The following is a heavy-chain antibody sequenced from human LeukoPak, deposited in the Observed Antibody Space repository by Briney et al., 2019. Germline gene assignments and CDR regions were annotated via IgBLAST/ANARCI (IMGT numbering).Heavy chain of an antibody. CDR3: ARRLTQYDCFDP. CDR2: TYYRSTWYN. CDR1: GDSDSSNSVT. V-gene: IGHV6-1*01. Sequence: SQTLSLTCAISGDSDSSNSVTWNWIRQSPSRGLEWLGRTYYRSTWYNDYAVSVRGRITVNPDTSKNQFSLHLNSVTPEDTAVYYCARRLTQYDCFDPRGQGILVTVSS. J-gene: IGHJ5*02. D-gene: IGHD2-2*01.